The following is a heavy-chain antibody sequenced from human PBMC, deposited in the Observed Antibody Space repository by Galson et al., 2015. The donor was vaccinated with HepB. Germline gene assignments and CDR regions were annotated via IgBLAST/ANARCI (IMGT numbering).Heavy chain of an antibody. CDR1: GYTFTDYY. J-gene: IGHJ4*02. D-gene: IGHD1-26*01. V-gene: IGHV1-2*06. Sequence: QSGAEVKKPGESLKISCKASGYTFTDYYLHWVRQAPGQGLEWMGRINPNSGGTNYAQKFQGRVTMTRDTSISTAYMELSRLRSDDTAVYYCARDWDSGSLYWGQGTLVTVSS. CDR3: ARDWDSGSLY. CDR2: INPNSGGT.